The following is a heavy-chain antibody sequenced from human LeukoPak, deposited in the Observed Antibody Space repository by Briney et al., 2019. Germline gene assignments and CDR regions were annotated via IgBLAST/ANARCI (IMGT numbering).Heavy chain of an antibody. Sequence: SQTLSLTCALSGGSLSSGGSCWSWLRQPPGTGLEWIGYIYHSGSTYYNPSLKSRFTISVDMSKNQSSLKLSSVTAADTAVYYCARLSVGHDAFDIWGQGTMVTVSS. CDR3: ARLSVGHDAFDI. CDR2: IYHSGST. J-gene: IGHJ3*02. V-gene: IGHV4-30-2*01. D-gene: IGHD1-26*01. CDR1: GGSLSSGGSC.